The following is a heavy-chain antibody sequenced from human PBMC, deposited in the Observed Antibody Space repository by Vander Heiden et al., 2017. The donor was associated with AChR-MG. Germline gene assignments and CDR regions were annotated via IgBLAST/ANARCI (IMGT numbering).Heavy chain of an antibody. D-gene: IGHD1-26*01. V-gene: IGHV3-49*02. CDR3: TRANTVLGARYYFDY. Sequence: EVQLVESGGGLVQPGRSLRLSCTSSGFSFGYYDMSWVRHAPGKGLELVGFIRSKTYGETREYAASVRGRFTISRDNSNSIAYLEMNSLKTEDTAVYYCTRANTVLGARYYFDYWGQGTLVTVSS. CDR2: IRSKTYGETR. J-gene: IGHJ4*02. CDR1: GFSFGYYD.